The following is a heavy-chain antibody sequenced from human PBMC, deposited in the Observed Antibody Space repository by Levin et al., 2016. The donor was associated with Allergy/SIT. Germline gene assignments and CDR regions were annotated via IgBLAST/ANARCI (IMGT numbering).Heavy chain of an antibody. CDR3: TTDLEIGYY. D-gene: IGHD3-22*01. J-gene: IGHJ4*02. Sequence: WIRQPPGKGLEWVGRIKSKTDGGTTDYAAPVKGRFTISRDDSKNTLYLQMNSLKTEDTAVYYCTTDLEIGYYWGQGTLVTVSS. CDR2: IKSKTDGGTT. V-gene: IGHV3-15*01.